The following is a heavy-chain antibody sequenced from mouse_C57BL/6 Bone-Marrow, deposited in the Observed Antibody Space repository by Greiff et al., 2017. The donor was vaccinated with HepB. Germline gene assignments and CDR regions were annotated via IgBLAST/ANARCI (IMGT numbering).Heavy chain of an antibody. CDR1: GFSLSTSGMG. V-gene: IGHV8-12*01. Sequence: QVTLKESGPGILQSSQTLSLTCSFSGFSLSTSGMGVSWIRQPSGKGLEWLAHIYWDDDKRYNPSLKSRLTISKDTSRNQVFLKITSVDTADTATYYCARRGYGNYDWYFDVWGTGTTVTVSS. J-gene: IGHJ1*03. CDR3: ARRGYGNYDWYFDV. D-gene: IGHD2-10*02. CDR2: IYWDDDK.